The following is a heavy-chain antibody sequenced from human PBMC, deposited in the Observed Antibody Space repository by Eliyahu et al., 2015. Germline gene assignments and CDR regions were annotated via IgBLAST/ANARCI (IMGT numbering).Heavy chain of an antibody. CDR1: GYTFTGYY. D-gene: IGHD3-22*01. Sequence: QVQLVQSGAEVKKPGASVKVSCKASGYTFTGYYMHWVRQAPGQGLEWMGWINPNSGGTNYAQKFQGRVTMTRDTSISTAYMELSRLRSDDTAVYYCARSLGPFGYYDSSGYSDYWGQGTLVTVSS. V-gene: IGHV1-2*02. J-gene: IGHJ4*02. CDR3: ARSLGPFGYYDSSGYSDY. CDR2: INPNSGGT.